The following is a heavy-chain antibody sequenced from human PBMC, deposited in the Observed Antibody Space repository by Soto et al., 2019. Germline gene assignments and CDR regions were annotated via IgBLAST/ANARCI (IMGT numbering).Heavy chain of an antibody. D-gene: IGHD2-2*01. CDR2: IYYSGST. V-gene: IGHV4-59*01. Sequence: PSETLSLTCTVSGGSISSYYWSWIRQPPGKGLEWIGYIYYSGSTNYNPSLKSRVTISVDTSKNQFSLKLSSVTAADTAVYYCARDTGYGSSNSCYHYMDVWGKVTTVTVSS. CDR1: GGSISSYY. J-gene: IGHJ6*03. CDR3: ARDTGYGSSNSCYHYMDV.